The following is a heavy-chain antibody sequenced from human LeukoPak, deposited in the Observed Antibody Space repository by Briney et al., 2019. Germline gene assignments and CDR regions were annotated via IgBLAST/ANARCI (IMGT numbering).Heavy chain of an antibody. D-gene: IGHD2-2*01. V-gene: IGHV1-2*02. CDR2: INPNSGGT. CDR1: GYTFNGYY. Sequence: ASVKVSWKASGYTFNGYYMHWVLQAPGQGLEWMGWINPNSGGTNYAQKFRGRVTMTRDTSISTAYMELSRLRSDDTAVYYCARGSLVVVPAAPVDYWGQGTLVTVSS. CDR3: ARGSLVVVPAAPVDY. J-gene: IGHJ4*02.